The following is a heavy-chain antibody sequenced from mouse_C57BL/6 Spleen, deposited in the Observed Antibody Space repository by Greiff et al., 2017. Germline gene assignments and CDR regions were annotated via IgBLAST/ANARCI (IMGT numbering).Heavy chain of an antibody. V-gene: IGHV1-69*01. J-gene: IGHJ4*01. D-gene: IGHD2-10*02. Sequence: QVQLQQPGAELVMPGASVKLSCKASGYTFTSYWMHWVKQRPGQGLEWIGEIDPSDSYTNYNQKFKGKSTLTVDKSSSTAYMQLSSLTSEDSAVYYSARSRYGNYDAMDYWGQGTSVTVSS. CDR3: ARSRYGNYDAMDY. CDR2: IDPSDSYT. CDR1: GYTFTSYW.